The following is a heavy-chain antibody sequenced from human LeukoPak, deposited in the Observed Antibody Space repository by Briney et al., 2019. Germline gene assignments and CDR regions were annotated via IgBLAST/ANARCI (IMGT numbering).Heavy chain of an antibody. D-gene: IGHD5-18*01. J-gene: IGHJ6*02. CDR1: GFTFSSYA. CDR2: ISSNGGST. V-gene: IGHV3-64*01. Sequence: PGGSLRLSCAASGFTFSSYAMHWVRQAPGKGLEYVSAISSNGGSTYYANSVKGRFTISRDNSKNTLYLQMGSLRAEDMAVYYCAREIYSYGYSGTDYYYYGMDVWGQGTTVTVSS. CDR3: AREIYSYGYSGTDYYYYGMDV.